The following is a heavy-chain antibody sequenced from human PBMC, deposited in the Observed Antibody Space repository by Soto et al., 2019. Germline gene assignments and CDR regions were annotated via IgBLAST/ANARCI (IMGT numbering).Heavy chain of an antibody. CDR2: INPATGAA. V-gene: IGHV1-2*02. D-gene: IGHD3-3*01. J-gene: IGHJ3*02. Sequence: QLHLVHSGAVVKKPGASVTVSCSASGYPVTAYYMHWVRQAPGRGLEWMGGINPATGAAKYTQTFQGRVTMTRDTSTSTVFKELSGLTSEDPAVFYWARGGGVGVAGSAAFDMWGQGTLVTVSS. CDR3: ARGGGVGVAGSAAFDM. CDR1: GYPVTAYY.